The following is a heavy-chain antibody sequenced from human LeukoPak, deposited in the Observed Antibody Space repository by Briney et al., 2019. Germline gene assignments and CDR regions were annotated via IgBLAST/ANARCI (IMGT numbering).Heavy chain of an antibody. V-gene: IGHV4-31*03. Sequence: PSQTLSLTCTVSGDSTSSGGYYWSWIRQHPGKGLEWIGYIYYSGSTYYNPSLKSRVTISVDTSKNQFSLKLSSVTAADTAVYYCARGDPYSGSYWRIGVYFDYWGQGTLVTVSS. CDR2: IYYSGST. D-gene: IGHD1-26*01. CDR1: GDSTSSGGYY. CDR3: ARGDPYSGSYWRIGVYFDY. J-gene: IGHJ4*02.